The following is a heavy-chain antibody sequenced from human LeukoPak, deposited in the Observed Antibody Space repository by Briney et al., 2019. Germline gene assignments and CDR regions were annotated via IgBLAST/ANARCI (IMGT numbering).Heavy chain of an antibody. CDR3: ARRSGGYGVSDAFDI. V-gene: IGHV1-18*01. Sequence: ASVKVSCKASGYTFTSYGISWVRQAPGQGLEWMGWISAYDGNTNYAQKLQGRVTMTTDTSTSTAYMELRSLRSDDTAVYYCARRSGGYGVSDAFDIWGQGTMVTVSS. CDR1: GYTFTSYG. J-gene: IGHJ3*02. CDR2: ISAYDGNT. D-gene: IGHD6-25*01.